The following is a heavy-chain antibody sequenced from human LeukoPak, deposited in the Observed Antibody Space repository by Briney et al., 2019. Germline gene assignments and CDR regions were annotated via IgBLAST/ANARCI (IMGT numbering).Heavy chain of an antibody. V-gene: IGHV4-38-2*01. CDR1: GYSISSGYY. J-gene: IGHJ3*02. Sequence: PSETLSLTCAVSGYSISSGYYWGWVRQPAGKGLEWIGSSNRTGSTHYNPSLKSRLTISVDTSKNQFSLKLTSVTAADTAVYYCARHYWTPGAFDIWGQGAMVTVSS. D-gene: IGHD3/OR15-3a*01. CDR3: ARHYWTPGAFDI. CDR2: SNRTGST.